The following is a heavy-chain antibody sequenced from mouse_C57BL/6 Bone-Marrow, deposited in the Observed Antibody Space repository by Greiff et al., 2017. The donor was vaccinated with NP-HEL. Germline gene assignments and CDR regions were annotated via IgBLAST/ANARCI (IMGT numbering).Heavy chain of an antibody. CDR3: TTFHCYGSSYGYFDV. D-gene: IGHD1-1*01. CDR2: IDPENGDT. J-gene: IGHJ1*03. V-gene: IGHV14-4*01. Sequence: VQLQQSGAELVRPGASVKLSCTASGFNIKDDYMHWVKQRPEQGLEWIGWIDPENGDTEYASKFQGKATITADTSSNTAYLQLSSLTSEDTAVYYCTTFHCYGSSYGYFDVWGTGTTVTVSS. CDR1: GFNIKDDY.